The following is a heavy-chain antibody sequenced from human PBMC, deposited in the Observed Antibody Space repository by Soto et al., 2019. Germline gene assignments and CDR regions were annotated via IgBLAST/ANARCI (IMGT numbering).Heavy chain of an antibody. Sequence: EVQLVESGGGLVQPGGSLRLSCATSGFILSDCAMNWVRQAPGKGLEWVSYISSSSSVIDYADSVKGRFTVSTLNARHQRYLQMNRLRAEDTAVYYCARDLSWGSSLYYYMAVRGKVTTVTVAS. V-gene: IGHV3-48*01. CDR1: GFILSDCA. CDR2: ISSSSSVI. CDR3: ARDLSWGSSLYYYMAV. D-gene: IGHD3-16*01. J-gene: IGHJ6*03.